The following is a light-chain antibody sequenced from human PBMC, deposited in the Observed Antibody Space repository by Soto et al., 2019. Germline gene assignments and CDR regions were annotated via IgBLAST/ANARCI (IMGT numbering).Light chain of an antibody. J-gene: IGKJ2*02. Sequence: DIQMTQSPSTLSASVGDRVTITCRASQSISTWLAWYQQKPGKAPNLLIYHASDLQSGVPSRFSGSGSGTEFTLTISSLQPDDFATYYCQQYYRYSCTFGQGTK. CDR2: HAS. CDR3: QQYYRYSCT. CDR1: QSISTW. V-gene: IGKV1-5*01.